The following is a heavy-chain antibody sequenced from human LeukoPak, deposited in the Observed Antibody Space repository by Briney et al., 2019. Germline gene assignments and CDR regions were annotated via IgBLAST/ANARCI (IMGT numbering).Heavy chain of an antibody. CDR1: GGTFISYA. Sequence: SVKVSCKASGGTFISYAISWVRQAPGQGLEWMGGIIPIFGTANYAQKFQGRVTITADESTSTAYMELSSLRSEDTAVYYCARDVTGYSSGWYEEDAFDIWGQGTMVTVSS. CDR3: ARDVTGYSSGWYEEDAFDI. J-gene: IGHJ3*02. D-gene: IGHD6-19*01. CDR2: IIPIFGTA. V-gene: IGHV1-69*13.